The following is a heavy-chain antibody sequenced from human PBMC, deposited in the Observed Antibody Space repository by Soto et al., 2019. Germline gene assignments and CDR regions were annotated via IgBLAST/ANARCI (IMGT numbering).Heavy chain of an antibody. CDR1: GFTFSSYA. V-gene: IGHV3-23*01. CDR2: ISGSGGST. CDR3: AKDLSGSYPRGWFDP. D-gene: IGHD1-26*01. J-gene: IGHJ5*02. Sequence: TGGSLRLSCAASGFTFSSYAMSWVRQAPGKGLEWVSAISGSGGSTYYADSVKGRFTISRDNSKNTLYLQMNSLRAEDTAVYYCAKDLSGSYPRGWFDPWGQGTLVTVSS.